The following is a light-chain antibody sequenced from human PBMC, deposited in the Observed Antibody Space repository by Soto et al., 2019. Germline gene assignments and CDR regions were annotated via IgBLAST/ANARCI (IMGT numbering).Light chain of an antibody. V-gene: IGLV2-14*01. CDR3: SSYTSSSIDYV. CDR2: EVS. CDR1: SSDVGVYNY. Sequence: ALTQPASVSGSPGQSITISCTGTSSDVGVYNYVSWYQQHPGKAPKLMIYEVSNRPSGVSNRFSGSKSGNTASLTISGLQAEDEADYYCSSYTSSSIDYVFGTGTKLTVL. J-gene: IGLJ1*01.